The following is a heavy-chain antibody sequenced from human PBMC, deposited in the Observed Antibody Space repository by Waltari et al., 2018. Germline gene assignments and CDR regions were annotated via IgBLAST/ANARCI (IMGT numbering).Heavy chain of an antibody. D-gene: IGHD1-26*01. CDR1: GGSISSSSYY. V-gene: IGHV4-39*02. Sequence: QLQLQESGPGLVKPSETLSLTCTVSGGSISSSSYYWGWIRQPPGKGLEWIGSIYYSGSTYYNPSLKSRVTISVDTSKNQFSLKLSSVTAADTAVYYCARERVGATTFYYYYMDVWGKGTTVTVSS. J-gene: IGHJ6*03. CDR2: IYYSGST. CDR3: ARERVGATTFYYYYMDV.